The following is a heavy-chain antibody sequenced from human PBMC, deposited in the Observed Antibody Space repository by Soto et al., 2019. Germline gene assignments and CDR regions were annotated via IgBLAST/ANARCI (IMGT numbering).Heavy chain of an antibody. V-gene: IGHV1-8*01. J-gene: IGHJ6*03. CDR3: ARSENYYFYYMYV. CDR1: GYSFSSND. Sequence: GASVKVSCKASGYSFSSNDINWVRQATGQGLEWMGWMNPKSGNTGYAQKFQGRVTMTRNTSITTAYMELSSLTSEDTAVYYCARSENYYFYYMYVWGKGTTVTVSS. CDR2: MNPKSGNT.